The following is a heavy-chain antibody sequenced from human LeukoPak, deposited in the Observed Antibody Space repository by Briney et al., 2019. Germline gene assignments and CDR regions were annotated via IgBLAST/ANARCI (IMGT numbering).Heavy chain of an antibody. CDR1: GGSISSSSYY. CDR3: ARYLWPMVRGPSRAFDY. V-gene: IGHV4-39*01. Sequence: PGGSLRLSCTVSGGSISSSSYYWGWIRQPPGKGLQWIGSFYYSGSTYYNPSLKSRVTIYVDTSKNQFSLKLSSVTAADTAVYYCARYLWPMVRGPSRAFDYWGQGTLVTVSS. D-gene: IGHD3-10*01. J-gene: IGHJ4*02. CDR2: FYYSGST.